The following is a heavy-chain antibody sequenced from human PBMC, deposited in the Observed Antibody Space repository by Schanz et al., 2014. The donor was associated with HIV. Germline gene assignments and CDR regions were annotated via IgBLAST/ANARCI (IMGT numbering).Heavy chain of an antibody. V-gene: IGHV3-30*04. J-gene: IGHJ4*02. CDR1: GFTFSDYP. D-gene: IGHD3-10*01. Sequence: VHLVESGGGLIKPGRSLRLSCTTSGFTFSDYPVSWLRQAPGKGLEWVAVISYDGSRKHFADSVKGRFTISRDNARTSLYLQMNSLRAEDTAVYYCARVFGRTYGLPDYWGQGTLVTVSS. CDR2: ISYDGSRK. CDR3: ARVFGRTYGLPDY.